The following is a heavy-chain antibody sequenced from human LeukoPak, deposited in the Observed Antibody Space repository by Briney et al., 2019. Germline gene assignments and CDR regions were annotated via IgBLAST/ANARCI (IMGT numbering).Heavy chain of an antibody. Sequence: ASETLSLTCTVSGGSISGSSYFWGWIRQPPGKGLEWIGSIYYSGSTYYNPSLKSRVTISVDTSKNQFSLKLSSVTAADTAVYYCARATYYDFWSGSGSIDYWGQGTLVTVSS. V-gene: IGHV4-39*07. CDR2: IYYSGST. J-gene: IGHJ4*02. CDR3: ARATYYDFWSGSGSIDY. CDR1: GGSISGSSYF. D-gene: IGHD3-3*01.